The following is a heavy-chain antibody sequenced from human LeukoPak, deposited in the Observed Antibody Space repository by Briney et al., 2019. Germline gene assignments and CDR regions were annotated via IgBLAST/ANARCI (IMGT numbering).Heavy chain of an antibody. CDR1: GFTFSSYW. Sequence: GGSLRLSCAASGFTFSSYWMHWVRQAPGKGLEWVANMKHDGSVRHYADSVKGRFTISRDNAKNSLYLQMNSLRADDTAIYYCARGTPFGDYWGQGTLVTVSS. J-gene: IGHJ4*02. D-gene: IGHD3-16*01. V-gene: IGHV3-7*03. CDR2: MKHDGSVR. CDR3: ARGTPFGDY.